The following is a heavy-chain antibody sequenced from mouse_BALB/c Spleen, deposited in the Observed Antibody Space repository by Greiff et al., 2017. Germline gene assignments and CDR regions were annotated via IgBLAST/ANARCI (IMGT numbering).Heavy chain of an antibody. V-gene: IGHV1-12*01. CDR3: ARGGAMITNWYFDV. Sequence: QVQLQQSGAELVRPGASVKLSCKASGYTFTGTNMHWVKQTPGQGLDWIGYIYPGNGGTNYNQKFKGKATLTADTSSSTAYMQISSLTSEDSAVYFCARGGAMITNWYFDVWGAGTTVTVSS. CDR1: GYTFTGTN. CDR2: IYPGNGGT. D-gene: IGHD2-4*01. J-gene: IGHJ1*01.